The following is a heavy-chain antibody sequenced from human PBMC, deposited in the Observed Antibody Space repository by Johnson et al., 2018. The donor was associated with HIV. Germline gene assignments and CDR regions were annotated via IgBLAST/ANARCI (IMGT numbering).Heavy chain of an antibody. Sequence: VQLVESGGGLVQPGGSLRLSCAASGFTVSSNYMCWVRQAPGKGLEYVSAISSNGGSTYYANSVKGRFTISRDNSKNTLYLQMGSLRAEDMAVYYCAKERGSGWYWDAFDIWGQGTMVTVSS. J-gene: IGHJ3*02. D-gene: IGHD6-19*01. CDR1: GFTVSSNY. V-gene: IGHV3-64*01. CDR3: AKERGSGWYWDAFDI. CDR2: ISSNGGST.